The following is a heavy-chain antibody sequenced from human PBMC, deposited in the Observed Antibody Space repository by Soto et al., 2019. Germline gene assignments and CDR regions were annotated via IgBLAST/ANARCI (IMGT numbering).Heavy chain of an antibody. CDR2: INHSGST. Sequence: SDTLSLTCTVSGGSISTSSWNWIRQPPGTGLEWIGEINHSGSTNYNPSLKSRVTISVDTSKNQLSLKLTSVTAADTAVYYCARDKITGLFDYWGQGTLVS. CDR3: ARDKITGLFDY. D-gene: IGHD2-8*02. V-gene: IGHV4-34*01. J-gene: IGHJ4*02. CDR1: GGSISTSS.